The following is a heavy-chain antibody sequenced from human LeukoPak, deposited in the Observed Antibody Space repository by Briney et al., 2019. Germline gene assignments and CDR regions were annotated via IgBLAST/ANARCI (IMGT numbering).Heavy chain of an antibody. D-gene: IGHD6-19*01. CDR3: AREFRTGSGWEH. CDR2: ISSSSSYI. V-gene: IGHV3-21*01. CDR1: GFTFSSYS. J-gene: IGHJ1*01. Sequence: PGGSLRLSCAASGFTFSSYSLNWVRQAPGKGLGWVSSISSSSSYIYYADSVKGRFTISRDNSKNTLYLQMNSLRAEDTAVYYCAREFRTGSGWEHWGQGSLVTVSS.